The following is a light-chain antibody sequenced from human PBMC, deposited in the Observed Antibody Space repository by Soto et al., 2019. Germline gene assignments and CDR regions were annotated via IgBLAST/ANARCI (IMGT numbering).Light chain of an antibody. CDR1: QSVRSNY. CDR3: QQYGGSPWT. V-gene: IGKV3-20*01. CDR2: TTS. Sequence: EIVLTQSPGTLSLSPGERATLSCRTSQSVRSNYLAWYQQKPGQAPRLLIYTTSSRATGIAERFSGNGSGTDFTLTISRREPEDFAVYYCQQYGGSPWTFGQGTKVEIK. J-gene: IGKJ1*01.